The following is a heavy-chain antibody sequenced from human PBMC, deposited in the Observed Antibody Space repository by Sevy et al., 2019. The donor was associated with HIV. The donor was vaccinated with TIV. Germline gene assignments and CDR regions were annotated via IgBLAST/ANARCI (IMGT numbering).Heavy chain of an antibody. D-gene: IGHD2-15*01. CDR2: ITAYNGNT. CDR3: ARDLCWQLLPLGMDV. V-gene: IGHV1-18*01. Sequence: ASVKVSCKASGYTFDNYGISWVRQAPGQGLKWMGWITAYNGNTNYAQNLQGRVTMTTDTSTSTAYMELRNLRSGDTPVYYCARDLCWQLLPLGMDVWGQGTTVTVSS. J-gene: IGHJ6*02. CDR1: GYTFDNYG.